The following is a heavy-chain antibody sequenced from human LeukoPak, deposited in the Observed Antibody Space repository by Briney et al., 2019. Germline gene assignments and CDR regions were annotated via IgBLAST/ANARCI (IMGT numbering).Heavy chain of an antibody. D-gene: IGHD3-10*01. Sequence: GGSLRLSCAASGFTFRSYVMHWVRQAPGKGLEWVAFIRYDGSDKYYADSVKGRLTISRDNSKNTLYLQMNSLRAEDTAIYCAKDGLGGFGDYMDVWGKGTTVTISS. CDR2: IRYDGSDK. CDR3: AKDGLGGFGDYMDV. V-gene: IGHV3-30*02. CDR1: GFTFRSYV. J-gene: IGHJ6*03.